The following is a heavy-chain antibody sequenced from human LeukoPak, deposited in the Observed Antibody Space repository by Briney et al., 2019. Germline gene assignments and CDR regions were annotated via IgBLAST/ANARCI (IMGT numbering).Heavy chain of an antibody. CDR3: ARVSSSMGGATDY. V-gene: IGHV3-7*04. D-gene: IGHD1-26*01. CDR1: GFTFSSYW. J-gene: IGHJ4*02. CDR2: IKQGGSEK. Sequence: PGGSLRLSCAASGFTFSSYWMSWVRQVPGKGLEWVANIKQGGSEKYYVDSVKGRFTISRDNAKNSVYLEMNSLRAEDTAVYYCARVSSSMGGATDYWGQGTLVTVSS.